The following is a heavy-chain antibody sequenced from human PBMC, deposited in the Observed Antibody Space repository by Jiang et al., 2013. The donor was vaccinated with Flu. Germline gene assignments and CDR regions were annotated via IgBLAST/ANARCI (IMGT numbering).Heavy chain of an antibody. D-gene: IGHD6-13*01. V-gene: IGHV3-23*01. CDR2: ISGSGGST. J-gene: IGHJ6*02. CDR3: ANGAAGHSSGDYYYGMDV. Sequence: QLLESGGGLVQPGGSLRLSCAASGFTFSSYAMSWVRQAPGKGLEWVSAISGSGGSTYYADSVKGRFTISRDNSKNTLYLQMNSLRAEDTAVYYCANGAAGHSSGDYYYGMDVWGQGTTVTVSS. CDR1: GFTFSSYA.